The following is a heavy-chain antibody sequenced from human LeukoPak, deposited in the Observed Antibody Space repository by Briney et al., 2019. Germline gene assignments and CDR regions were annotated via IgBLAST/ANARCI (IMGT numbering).Heavy chain of an antibody. CDR3: ANSGTPPYYYGMDV. V-gene: IGHV3-7*03. J-gene: IGHJ6*02. CDR2: IKQDGSEK. D-gene: IGHD1-26*01. CDR1: EFTFSSYW. Sequence: RPGGSLRLSCAASEFTFSSYWMSWVRQAPGKGLEWVANIKQDGSEKYFVDSVKGRFTISRDNAKNSLYLQMNSLRAEDTAVYYCANSGTPPYYYGMDVWGQGTTVTVSS.